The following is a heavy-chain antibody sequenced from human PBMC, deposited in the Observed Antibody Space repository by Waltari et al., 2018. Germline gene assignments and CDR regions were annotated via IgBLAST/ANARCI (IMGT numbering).Heavy chain of an antibody. CDR3: ARGQSSRQYHFDY. Sequence: EVQLLESGGGLVQPGGSLRLSCAASGFTFSNYAMPWVRQGPGKGLDWVSAITGSGDNTYYADSLEGRLTISRDKSSDTLYLQMNSLRAEETAIFCCARGQSSRQYHFDYWGQVTLVTVSS. D-gene: IGHD4-4*01. V-gene: IGHV3-23*01. J-gene: IGHJ4*02. CDR2: ITGSGDNT. CDR1: GFTFSNYA.